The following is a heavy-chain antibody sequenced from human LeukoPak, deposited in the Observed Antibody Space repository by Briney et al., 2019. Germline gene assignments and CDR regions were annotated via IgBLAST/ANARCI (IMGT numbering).Heavy chain of an antibody. CDR3: AKDRGGSSWYWPHQKYYYYGMDV. V-gene: IGHV3-30*18. CDR2: ISYDGSNK. Sequence: GGSLRLSCAASGFSFSTHWMSWVRQAPGKGLEWVAVISYDGSNKFYADSVKGRFTIYRDNSKNTLYLQMNSLRAEDTAVYYCAKDRGGSSWYWPHQKYYYYGMDVWGQGTTVTVSS. J-gene: IGHJ6*02. D-gene: IGHD6-13*01. CDR1: GFSFSTHW.